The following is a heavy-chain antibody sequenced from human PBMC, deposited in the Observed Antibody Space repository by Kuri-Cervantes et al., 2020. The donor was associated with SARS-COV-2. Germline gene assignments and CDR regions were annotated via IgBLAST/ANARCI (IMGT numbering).Heavy chain of an antibody. CDR3: AKDPGASGWYGLDY. D-gene: IGHD6-13*01. J-gene: IGHJ4*02. V-gene: IGHV3-30*18. CDR2: ISYDGSNK. CDR1: GFTFSSYG. Sequence: GGSLRPSCAASGFTFSSYGMHWVRQAPGKGLEWVAVISYDGSNKYYADSVKGRFTISRDNSKNTLYLQMNSLRAEDTAVYYCAKDPGASGWYGLDYWGQGTLVTVSS.